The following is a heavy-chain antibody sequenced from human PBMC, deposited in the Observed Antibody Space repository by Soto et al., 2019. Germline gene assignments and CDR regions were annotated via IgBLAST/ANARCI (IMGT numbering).Heavy chain of an antibody. D-gene: IGHD4-17*01. CDR1: GYSFIRFG. CDR3: ARVSIYGDYVSY. CDR2: INAGNGNT. Sequence: ASVKVSCKASGYSFIRFGIHWVRQAPGQRLEWMGWINAGNGNTKYSQKFQGRVTITRDTSASTAYMELSSLRSEDTAVYYCARVSIYGDYVSYWGQGALVTVSS. V-gene: IGHV1-3*01. J-gene: IGHJ4*02.